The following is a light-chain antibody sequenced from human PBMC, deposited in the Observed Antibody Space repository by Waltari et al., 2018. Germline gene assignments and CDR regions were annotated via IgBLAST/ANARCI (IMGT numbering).Light chain of an antibody. CDR1: QSVNRF. CDR3: QQYNDWPPLT. CDR2: GAS. V-gene: IGKV3-15*01. Sequence: EVVMTQSPATLYVSPGERVTLSCRASQSVNRFVAWYQQKPGQAPRLLIYGASTRATGIPARFSGSGSGTEFTLTISSLQSEDFAVYYCQQYNDWPPLTFGGGTKLEIK. J-gene: IGKJ4*01.